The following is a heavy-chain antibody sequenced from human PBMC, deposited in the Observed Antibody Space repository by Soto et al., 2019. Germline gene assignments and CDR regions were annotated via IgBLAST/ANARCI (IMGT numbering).Heavy chain of an antibody. CDR2: ISWNSGSI. Sequence: GGYLRLSCAVFGFTFDDYAMHGVRQAPGKGLEWVSGISWNSGSIGYADSVKGRFTISRDNAKNSLYLQMNSLRAEDTALYYCAKAFGAAASYYYMDVWGKGTTVTVSS. J-gene: IGHJ6*03. CDR1: GFTFDDYA. CDR3: AKAFGAAASYYYMDV. D-gene: IGHD3-16*01. V-gene: IGHV3-9*01.